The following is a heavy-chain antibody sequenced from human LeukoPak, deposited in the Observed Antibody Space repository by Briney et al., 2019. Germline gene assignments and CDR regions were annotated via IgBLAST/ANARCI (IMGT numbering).Heavy chain of an antibody. V-gene: IGHV4-39*02. J-gene: IGHJ4*02. Sequence: SETLSPTCSVSGGSISGSDYYWCWIRQPPGKGLEWIGSINYNGNTYYASSLKSRVTISVDTSKNHFSLRLSSVTAADTAVYYCARLVLSYGNAFDHWGQGTLVTASS. D-gene: IGHD3-16*01. CDR3: ARLVLSYGNAFDH. CDR2: INYNGNT. CDR1: GGSISGSDYY.